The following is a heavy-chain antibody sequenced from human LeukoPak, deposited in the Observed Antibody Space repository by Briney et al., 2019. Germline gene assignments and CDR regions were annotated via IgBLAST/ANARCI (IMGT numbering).Heavy chain of an antibody. Sequence: PGGSLRLSCTASGFTFSGSAMHWVRQASGKGLEWVGRIRSKANSYATAYAASVKGRSTISRDDSKNTAYLQMNSLKTEDTAVYYCTRAVIAARPVYYYYMDVWGKGTTVTVSS. CDR3: TRAVIAARPVYYYYMDV. CDR1: GFTFSGSA. J-gene: IGHJ6*03. CDR2: IRSKANSYAT. D-gene: IGHD6-6*01. V-gene: IGHV3-73*01.